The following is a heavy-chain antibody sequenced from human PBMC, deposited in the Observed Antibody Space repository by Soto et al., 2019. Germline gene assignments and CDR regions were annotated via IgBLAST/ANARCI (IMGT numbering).Heavy chain of an antibody. CDR3: ARGVTDSHGWYHFDR. J-gene: IGHJ4*02. CDR1: GFTFSSYG. V-gene: IGHV3-30*03. D-gene: IGHD6-19*01. Sequence: PGGSLRLSCAASGFTFSSYGMHWVRQAPGKGLEWVAVISYDGSNKYYADSVKGRFTISRDNSKNTLYLQMNSLTAEDMAVYYCARGVTDSHGWYHFDRWGQGTLVTVSS. CDR2: ISYDGSNK.